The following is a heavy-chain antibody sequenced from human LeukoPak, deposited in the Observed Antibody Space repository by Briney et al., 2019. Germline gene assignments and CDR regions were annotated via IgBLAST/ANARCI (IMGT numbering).Heavy chain of an antibody. Sequence: SETLSLTCAVSGGSISSGGYSWSWIRQPPGKGLEWIGYIYYSDTYYNPSLRSRVTILVDTSKNQFSLKLNSVTAADTAVYYCARVRVAARLLSGYFFDYWGQGTLVTVSS. CDR3: ARVRVAARLLSGYFFDY. J-gene: IGHJ4*02. CDR1: GGSISSGGYS. V-gene: IGHV4-30-4*07. CDR2: IYYSDT. D-gene: IGHD6-6*01.